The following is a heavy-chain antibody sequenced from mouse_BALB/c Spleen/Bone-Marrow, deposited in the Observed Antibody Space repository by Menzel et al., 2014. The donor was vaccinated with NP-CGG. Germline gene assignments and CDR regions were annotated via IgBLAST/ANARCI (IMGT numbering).Heavy chain of an antibody. J-gene: IGHJ3*01. CDR1: GYTFTSYW. D-gene: IGHD2-1*01. Sequence: GSELVRPGASVKLSWKASGYTFTSYWMHWVKQRPGQGLEWIGNIYPGSGNTNYDEKFKSKATLTVDTSSNTAYMQLSSLTSEDSTVYYCTTYGNYEAWFAYWGQGTLVTVSA. V-gene: IGHV1S22*01. CDR2: IYPGSGNT. CDR3: TTYGNYEAWFAY.